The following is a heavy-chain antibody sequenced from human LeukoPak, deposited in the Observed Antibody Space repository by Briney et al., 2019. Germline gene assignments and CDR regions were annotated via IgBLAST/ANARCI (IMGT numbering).Heavy chain of an antibody. CDR3: AKGTTITIFGVVNDF. CDR2: ISGTGGGT. Sequence: GGSLRLSCAASGFTFGSYAMGWVRQAPGKGLEWVSDISGTGGGTNYADSVKGRFTISRDNSKKTLYLQMNSLSAEDTAIYFCAKGTTITIFGVVNDFWGQGTLVTVSS. D-gene: IGHD3-3*01. J-gene: IGHJ4*02. V-gene: IGHV3-23*01. CDR1: GFTFGSYA.